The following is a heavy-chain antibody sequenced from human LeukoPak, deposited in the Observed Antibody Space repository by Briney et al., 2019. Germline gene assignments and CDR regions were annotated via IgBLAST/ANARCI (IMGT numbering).Heavy chain of an antibody. CDR2: IYTSGST. D-gene: IGHD3-10*01. V-gene: IGHV4-61*02. J-gene: IGHJ5*02. Sequence: SQTLSLTCTVSGGSISSGNYYWSWIRQPAGKGLEWIGRIYTSGSTNCNPSLKSRVTISVDTSKNQFSLKLSSVTAADTAVYYCARGAQGSGHWFDPWGQGTLVTVSS. CDR3: ARGAQGSGHWFDP. CDR1: GGSISSGNYY.